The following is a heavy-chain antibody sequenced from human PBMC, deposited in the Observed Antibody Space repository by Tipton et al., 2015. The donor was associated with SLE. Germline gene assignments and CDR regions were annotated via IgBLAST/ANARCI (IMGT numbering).Heavy chain of an antibody. Sequence: SLRLSCSASGFTFSSYAMHWVRQAPGKGLEYVSAISSNGGSTYYADSVKGRFTISRDNSKNTLYLQMSSLRAEDTAVYYCVTSGYYYGSGKKFDPWGQGTLVTVSS. CDR1: GFTFSSYA. CDR3: VTSGYYYGSGKKFDP. CDR2: ISSNGGST. V-gene: IGHV3-64D*09. D-gene: IGHD3-10*01. J-gene: IGHJ5*02.